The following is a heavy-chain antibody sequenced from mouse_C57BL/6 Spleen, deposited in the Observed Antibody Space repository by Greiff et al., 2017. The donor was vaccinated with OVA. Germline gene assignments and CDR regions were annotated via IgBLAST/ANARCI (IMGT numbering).Heavy chain of an antibody. V-gene: IGHV1-15*01. CDR1: GYTFTDYE. J-gene: IGHJ2*01. Sequence: VQLQESGAELVRPGASVTLSCKASGYTFTDYEMHWVKQTPVHGLEWIGAIDPETGGTAYNQKFKGKAILTADKSSSTAYMELRSLTSEDSAVYYCTRSEGSDYWGQGTTLTVSS. CDR2: IDPETGGT. CDR3: TRSEGSDY.